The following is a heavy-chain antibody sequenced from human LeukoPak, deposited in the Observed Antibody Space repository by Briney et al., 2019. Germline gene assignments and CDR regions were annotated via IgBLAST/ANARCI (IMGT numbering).Heavy chain of an antibody. V-gene: IGHV4-39*07. CDR2: IYYSGST. J-gene: IGHJ4*02. CDR1: GGSISSSSYY. Sequence: SETLSLTCTVSGGSISSSSYYWGWIRQPPGKGLEWIGIIYYSGSTYYNPSLKSRVTISVDTSKNQFSLKLSSVTAADTAVYYCASKNDGGFDVVRGVLFDYWGQGTLVTVSS. D-gene: IGHD3-10*01. CDR3: ASKNDGGFDVVRGVLFDY.